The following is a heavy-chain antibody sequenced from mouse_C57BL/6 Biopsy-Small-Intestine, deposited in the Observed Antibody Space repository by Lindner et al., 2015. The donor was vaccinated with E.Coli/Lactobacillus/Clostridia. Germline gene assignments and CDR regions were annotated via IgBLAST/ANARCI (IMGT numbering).Heavy chain of an antibody. CDR3: ARNFYTMDY. CDR2: ILPGSDTT. CDR1: DYTFTGYW. V-gene: IGHV1-9*01. J-gene: IGHJ4*01. Sequence: VQLQESGAELLKPGASVKLSCKTTDYTFTGYWIQWIKQRPGHGLEWIGEILPGSDTTNYNEKFKGKATFTADTSSNTVYMQLSSLTTEDSAIYYCARNFYTMDYWGQGTSITVSS.